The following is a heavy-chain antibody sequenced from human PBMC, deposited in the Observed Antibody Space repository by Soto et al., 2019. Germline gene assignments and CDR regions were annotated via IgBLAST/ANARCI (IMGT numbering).Heavy chain of an antibody. V-gene: IGHV3-7*03. CDR3: ARSPYSPYGMDV. J-gene: IGHJ6*02. Sequence: EVQLVVSGGGLVQPGGSLRLSCAASGFAFSSYWMSWVRQAPGKGLEWVANIKQDGSEKYYLDCVKGRFTISRDNAKNSLYLQINSLRAEDTAVYYCARSPYSPYGMDVWGQGTTVTVSS. D-gene: IGHD2-21*01. CDR2: IKQDGSEK. CDR1: GFAFSSYW.